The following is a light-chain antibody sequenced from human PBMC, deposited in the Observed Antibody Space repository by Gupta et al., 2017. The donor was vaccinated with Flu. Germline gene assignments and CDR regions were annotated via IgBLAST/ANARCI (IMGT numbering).Light chain of an antibody. J-gene: IGKJ2*03. Sequence: EIVLTQSPATLSLSPGERATLSCRASQSVSRYLAWYQQKPGQAPRLLIYDASNRAKGITARFSGSGAGTDFTLTISSREPEDFAVYYCQQRSNWHPGYSFGQGTKLEIK. CDR1: QSVSRY. V-gene: IGKV3-11*01. CDR2: DAS. CDR3: QQRSNWHPGYS.